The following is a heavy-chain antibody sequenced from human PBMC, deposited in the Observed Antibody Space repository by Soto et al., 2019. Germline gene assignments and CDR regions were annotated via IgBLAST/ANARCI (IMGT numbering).Heavy chain of an antibody. CDR3: ARSRRGAYSSGWYSPSGYYNYGIDV. V-gene: IGHV5-51*01. CDR1: GDIFTRNW. J-gene: IGHJ6*02. Sequence: PGESLKISCRDSGDIFTRNWIAWVRQKPGKGLEWMGIIYPGDSDTKYSPSLQGQVSISADTSISTAYLQWTSLKASDTAMYYCARSRRGAYSSGWYSPSGYYNYGIDVWGQGTKVTVSS. D-gene: IGHD6-19*01. CDR2: IYPGDSDT.